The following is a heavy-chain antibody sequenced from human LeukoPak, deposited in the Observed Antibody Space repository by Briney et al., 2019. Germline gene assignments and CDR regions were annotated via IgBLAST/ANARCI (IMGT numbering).Heavy chain of an antibody. V-gene: IGHV1-24*01. CDR2: FDPEDGET. D-gene: IGHD5-18*01. CDR3: AAPDTAMATYAY. Sequence: GASVKVSCKVSGYTLTELSMHWVRQAPGKGLGWMGGFDPEDGETIYAQKFQGRVTMTEDTSTDTAYMELSSLRSEDTAVYYCAAPDTAMATYAYWGQGTLVTVSS. J-gene: IGHJ4*02. CDR1: GYTLTELS.